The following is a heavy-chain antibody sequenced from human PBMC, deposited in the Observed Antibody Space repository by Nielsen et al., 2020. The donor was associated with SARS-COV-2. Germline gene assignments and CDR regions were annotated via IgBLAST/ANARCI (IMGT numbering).Heavy chain of an antibody. CDR1: GGSFSGYY. CDR3: ARGKRRSTHYYYYGMDV. D-gene: IGHD2-15*01. J-gene: IGHJ6*02. V-gene: IGHV4-34*01. CDR2: INHSGST. Sequence: SETLSLTCAVYGGSFSGYYWSWIRQPPGKGLEWIGEINHSGSTNYNPSLKSRVTISVDTSKNQFSLKLSSVTAADTAVYYCARGKRRSTHYYYYGMDVWGQGTTGTVSS.